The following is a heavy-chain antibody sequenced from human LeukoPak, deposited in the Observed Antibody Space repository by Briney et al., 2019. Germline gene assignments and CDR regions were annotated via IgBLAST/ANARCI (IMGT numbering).Heavy chain of an antibody. V-gene: IGHV3-30-3*01. J-gene: IGHJ2*01. D-gene: IGHD7-27*01. CDR1: GFTFSSYA. CDR2: ISYDGSNK. CDR3: ARELLGIDANWYFDL. Sequence: GGSLRLSCAASGFTFSSYAMHWVRQAPGKGLEWVAVISYDGSNKYYADSVKGRFTISRDNSKNTLYLQMNSLRAEDTAVYYCARELLGIDANWYFDLWGRGTLVTVSS.